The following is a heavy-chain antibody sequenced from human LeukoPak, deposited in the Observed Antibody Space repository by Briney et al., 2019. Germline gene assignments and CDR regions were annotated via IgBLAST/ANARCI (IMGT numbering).Heavy chain of an antibody. CDR3: ARSYYDFWSGYYNLYFDY. Sequence: SETLSLTCAVYGGSFSGYYWSWIRQPPGKGLEWIGEINHSGSTNYNPSLKSRVTISVDTSKKQFSLKLSSVTAADTAVYYCARSYYDFWSGYYNLYFDYWGQGTLVTVSS. V-gene: IGHV4-34*01. J-gene: IGHJ4*02. CDR1: GGSFSGYY. CDR2: INHSGST. D-gene: IGHD3-3*01.